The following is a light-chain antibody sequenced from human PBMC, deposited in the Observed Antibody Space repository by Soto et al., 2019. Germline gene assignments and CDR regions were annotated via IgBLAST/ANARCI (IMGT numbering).Light chain of an antibody. J-gene: IGLJ1*01. V-gene: IGLV2-14*01. CDR2: EAS. CDR3: SSYSSSHSLV. Sequence: QSALTQPASVSGSPGQSITISCTGTSSDVGGSYYVSWFQHHPGKAPKLIIWEASNRPSGVSNRFSGSKSDNTAYLTISGLQAEDEADYYCSSYSSSHSLVFGTGTKLNVL. CDR1: SSDVGGSYY.